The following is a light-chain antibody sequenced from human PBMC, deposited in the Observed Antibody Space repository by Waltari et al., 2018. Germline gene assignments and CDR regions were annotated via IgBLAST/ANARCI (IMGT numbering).Light chain of an antibody. CDR1: QSVRVY. CDR2: DTP. CDR3: QQRHNWPLT. J-gene: IGKJ4*01. V-gene: IGKV3-11*01. Sequence: EIVLTQSPATLSLSPGERATLSCRASQSVRVYLAWYQQKPGQAPRPLIYDTPNRASGTPDRFSGSGSGTDFSLSISSLEPEDFAVYYCQQRHNWPLTFGGGTKVEIK.